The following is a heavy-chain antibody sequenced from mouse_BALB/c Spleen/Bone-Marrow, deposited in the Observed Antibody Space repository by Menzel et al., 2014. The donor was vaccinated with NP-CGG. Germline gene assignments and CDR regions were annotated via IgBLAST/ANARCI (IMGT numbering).Heavy chain of an antibody. V-gene: IGHV1-5*01. J-gene: IGHJ3*01. CDR3: TFLVKEDFAY. D-gene: IGHD2-10*02. Sequence: VQLQQSGTVLARSGASVKMSCKASGYSFTSYWMHWVKRRPGQGLEWIGAFYPGNSDTTYNQKFKGKAKLTAVTSASTAYMELSSLTNEDSAVYYCTFLVKEDFAYWGQGTLVTVSA. CDR2: FYPGNSDT. CDR1: GYSFTSYW.